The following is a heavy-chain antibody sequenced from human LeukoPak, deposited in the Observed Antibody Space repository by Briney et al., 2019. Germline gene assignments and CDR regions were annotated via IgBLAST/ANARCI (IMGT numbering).Heavy chain of an antibody. D-gene: IGHD6-19*01. Sequence: SETLSLTCTVSGGSNSSYYWSWLRQCPGKGLEWIGYIYYSGSTNYNPSLKSRVTISVDTSKNQFSMKLSSVTAADTAVYYCARVQQWLVIDYWGQGTLVTVSS. V-gene: IGHV4-59*01. CDR3: ARVQQWLVIDY. CDR2: IYYSGST. J-gene: IGHJ4*02. CDR1: GGSNSSYY.